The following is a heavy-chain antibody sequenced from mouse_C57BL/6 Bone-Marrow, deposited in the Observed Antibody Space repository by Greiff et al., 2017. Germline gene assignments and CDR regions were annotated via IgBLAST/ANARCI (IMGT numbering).Heavy chain of an antibody. Sequence: VQLQQSGAELVRPGTSVKMSCKASGYTFTNYWIGWAKQRPGHGLEWIGDIYPGGGYTNYNEKFKGKATLTADQSSSTAYMQFSSLTSEDSAIYYCARWGTVVASFDYWGQGTTLTVSS. J-gene: IGHJ2*01. V-gene: IGHV1-63*01. CDR3: ARWGTVVASFDY. D-gene: IGHD1-1*01. CDR2: IYPGGGYT. CDR1: GYTFTNYW.